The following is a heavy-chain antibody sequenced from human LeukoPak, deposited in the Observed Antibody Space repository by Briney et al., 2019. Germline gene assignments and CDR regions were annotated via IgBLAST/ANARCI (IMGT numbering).Heavy chain of an antibody. Sequence: GALRPSAAASVFTSSDYFMSWVPQAPGRRLEWVSYISGSSSSTRNADTVRGRCTLSRDDPKNSLYKQMSSLRAEDTGVYYCARRRYHSSSWHIDYWGQGSLVSLSS. CDR3: ARRRYHSSSWHIDY. CDR1: VFTSSDYF. J-gene: IGHJ4*02. CDR2: ISGSSSST. D-gene: IGHD6-13*01. V-gene: IGHV3-11*03.